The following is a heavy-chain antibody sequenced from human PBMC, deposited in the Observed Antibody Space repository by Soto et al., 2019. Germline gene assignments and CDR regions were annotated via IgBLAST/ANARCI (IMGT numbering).Heavy chain of an antibody. Sequence: SETLSLTCAVYGGSFSGYYWSWIRQPPGKGLEWIGEINHSGSTNYNPSLKSRVTISVDTSKNQFSLKLSSVTAADTAVYYCASSISIITRGRGGSFDFXGQGTLVTGSS. CDR1: GGSFSGYY. V-gene: IGHV4-34*01. J-gene: IGHJ4*02. D-gene: IGHD3-10*01. CDR2: INHSGST. CDR3: ASSISIITRGRGGSFDF.